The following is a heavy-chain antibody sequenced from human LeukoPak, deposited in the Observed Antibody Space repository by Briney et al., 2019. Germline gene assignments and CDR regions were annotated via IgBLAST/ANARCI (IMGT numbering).Heavy chain of an antibody. Sequence: PSETLSLTCTVSGGSISSGGYYWSWIRQPPGKGLEWIGYIYQSGSTYYNPSLKSRVTISVDRSKNQFSLKLSSVTAADTAVYYCARDRQGYGGNDYWGQGTLVIVSS. V-gene: IGHV4-30-2*01. D-gene: IGHD4-23*01. J-gene: IGHJ4*02. CDR2: IYQSGST. CDR3: ARDRQGYGGNDY. CDR1: GGSISSGGYY.